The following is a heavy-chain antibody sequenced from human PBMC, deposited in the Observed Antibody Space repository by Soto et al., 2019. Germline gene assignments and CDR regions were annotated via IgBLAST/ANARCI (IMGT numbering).Heavy chain of an antibody. Sequence: PGGSLGLSCAASGFSVSDFYMIWFRQAPGKGLEWVSYISRSGSSINYADSVQGRFTISRDNAKNSLHLQMNSLRAEDTAIYYCARRGSTGWYETYFDYWGQGTLVTVSS. CDR3: ARRGSTGWYETYFDY. CDR1: GFSVSDFY. V-gene: IGHV3-11*01. CDR2: ISRSGSSI. D-gene: IGHD6-19*01. J-gene: IGHJ4*02.